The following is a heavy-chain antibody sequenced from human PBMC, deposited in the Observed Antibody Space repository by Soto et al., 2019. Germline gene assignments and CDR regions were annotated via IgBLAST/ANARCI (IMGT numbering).Heavy chain of an antibody. CDR1: GFPFSNHA. CDR2: ISATGGST. Sequence: EVQLLESGGDFVQPGRSLRLSCAASGFPFSNHAMSWVRQAPGKGLEWLSAISATGGSTYYADSVRGRFSISRDNSKNTVFLQMDSLPAEETALYFCAKQYHWDFLVEYWGRGTLLTLS. J-gene: IGHJ4*02. D-gene: IGHD1-7*01. CDR3: AKQYHWDFLVEY. V-gene: IGHV3-23*01.